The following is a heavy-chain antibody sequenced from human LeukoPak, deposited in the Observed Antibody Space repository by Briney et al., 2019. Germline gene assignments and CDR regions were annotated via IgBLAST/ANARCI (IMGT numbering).Heavy chain of an antibody. D-gene: IGHD6-13*01. Sequence: GGSLRLSCAASGFTVSSSHMSWVRQAPGKGLEWVSIIYSGGSTSYADSVKGRLIISRDSSKNTLYLQMNSLRAEDTAVYYCARRSPIAGAGPRRLEDWGQGTLVSVSS. V-gene: IGHV3-53*01. CDR1: GFTVSSSH. CDR3: ARRSPIAGAGPRRLED. CDR2: IYSGGST. J-gene: IGHJ4*02.